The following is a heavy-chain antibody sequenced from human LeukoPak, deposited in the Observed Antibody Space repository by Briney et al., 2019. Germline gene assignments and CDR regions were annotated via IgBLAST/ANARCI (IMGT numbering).Heavy chain of an antibody. Sequence: PGGSLRLSCAASGFTFSSHAMRWVRQAPGKGLEWVSSISASGDSTYYADSVKGRFTISRDNSKNTLILHMHSLRADDTAVYYCAKIVGGAALDYWGQGTLVTVSS. D-gene: IGHD2-15*01. CDR3: AKIVGGAALDY. CDR2: ISASGDST. J-gene: IGHJ4*02. CDR1: GFTFSSHA. V-gene: IGHV3-23*01.